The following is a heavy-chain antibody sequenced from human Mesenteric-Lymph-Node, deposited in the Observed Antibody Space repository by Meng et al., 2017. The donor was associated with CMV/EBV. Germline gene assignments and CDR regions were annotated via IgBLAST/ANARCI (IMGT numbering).Heavy chain of an antibody. CDR2: MNPNSGNT. D-gene: IGHD1-1*01. J-gene: IGHJ6*02. V-gene: IGHV1-8*03. CDR1: GYTFTSYD. Sequence: VKVSCKASGYTFTSYDINWVRQATGQGLEWMGWMNPNSGNTGYAQKFQGRVSITRNTSISTAYMELSSLRSEDTAVYYCARWKAGYYYYGMDVWGQGTTVTVSS. CDR3: ARWKAGYYYYGMDV.